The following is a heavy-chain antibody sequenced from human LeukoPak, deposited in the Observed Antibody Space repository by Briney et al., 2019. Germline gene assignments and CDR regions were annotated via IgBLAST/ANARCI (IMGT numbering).Heavy chain of an antibody. CDR1: GFTVSDNY. CDR3: ARRYYMDV. CDR2: IYSGGST. V-gene: IGHV3-53*01. J-gene: IGHJ6*03. Sequence: GGSLRVSCAASGFTVSDNYMSWVRQAPGKGLEWVSVIYSGGSTYYADSVKGRFTISRDNSKNTLYLQMNSLRAEDTAVYYCARRYYMDVWGKGTTVTISS.